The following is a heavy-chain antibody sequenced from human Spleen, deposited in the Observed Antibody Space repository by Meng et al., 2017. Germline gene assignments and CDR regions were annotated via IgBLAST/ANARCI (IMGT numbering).Heavy chain of an antibody. CDR1: GDSVSSNIGA. CDR3: ARGVTTFDY. CDR2: TYYRSKWYN. D-gene: IGHD4-17*01. Sequence: QVQLRQPVPGIVNPSQTLSVTLAISGDSVSSNIGAWNWIRQSPSRGLEWLGRTYYRSKWYNEYAVSVKSRITINPDTSKNQLSLQLSSVTPEDTAVYYCARGVTTFDYWGQGTLLTVSS. J-gene: IGHJ4*02. V-gene: IGHV6-1*01.